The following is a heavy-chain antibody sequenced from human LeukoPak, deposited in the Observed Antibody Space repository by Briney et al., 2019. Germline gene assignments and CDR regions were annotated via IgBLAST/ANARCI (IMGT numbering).Heavy chain of an antibody. CDR1: GFTFSSYG. CDR3: AKDIKGYSYAHADY. Sequence: GGSLRLSCAASGFTFSSYGMHWVRQAPGKGLEWVAVISYDGSNKYYADSVKGRFTISRDNSKNSLYLQMNSLRTEDTALYYCAKDIKGYSYAHADYWGQGTLVTVSS. D-gene: IGHD5-18*01. CDR2: ISYDGSNK. V-gene: IGHV3-30*18. J-gene: IGHJ4*02.